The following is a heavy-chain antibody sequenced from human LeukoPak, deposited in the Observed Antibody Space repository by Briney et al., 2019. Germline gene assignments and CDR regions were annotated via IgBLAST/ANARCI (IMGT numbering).Heavy chain of an antibody. J-gene: IGHJ4*02. CDR1: VFIFNVYF. V-gene: IGHV3-7*01. CDR2: VKHDGSQK. Sequence: GGSLRLSCSASVFIFNVYFMSWVRRAPGKGLEWVASVKHDGSQKTYADSVNGRFTISRDNAKNSVYLQMDTLRAEDTALYYCARAPQGSTPDYWGQGTLVSVSS. CDR3: ARAPQGSTPDY.